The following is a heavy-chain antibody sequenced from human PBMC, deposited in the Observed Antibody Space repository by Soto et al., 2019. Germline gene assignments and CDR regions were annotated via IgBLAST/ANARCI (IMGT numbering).Heavy chain of an antibody. Sequence: QVQLVESGGGLVKPGGSLRLSCAASGFTFSDYYMSWIRQAPGKGLEWVSYISSGGSPIYYTDSVKGRFTISRDNAEKSLYLQMNSLRAEDTAVYYCARDPRYCSGGNCYSAGKDHYYYYMDVWGKGTTVTVSS. J-gene: IGHJ6*03. CDR3: ARDPRYCSGGNCYSAGKDHYYYYMDV. CDR1: GFTFSDYY. CDR2: ISSGGSPI. V-gene: IGHV3-11*01. D-gene: IGHD2-15*01.